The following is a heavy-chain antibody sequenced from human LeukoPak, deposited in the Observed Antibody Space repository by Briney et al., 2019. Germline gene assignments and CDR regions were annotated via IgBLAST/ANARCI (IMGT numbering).Heavy chain of an antibody. D-gene: IGHD3-16*01. CDR1: GFTLSDHY. CDR2: IKQDGSEK. J-gene: IGHJ4*02. Sequence: GGSLRLSCAASGFTLSDHYMDWVRQAPGKGLEWVANIKQDGSEKNYVDSVKGRFNISRDNAKNSLYLQMNTLRADDTAVYYCARDGFGTGSNWGQGTLVTVSS. CDR3: ARDGFGTGSN. V-gene: IGHV3-7*03.